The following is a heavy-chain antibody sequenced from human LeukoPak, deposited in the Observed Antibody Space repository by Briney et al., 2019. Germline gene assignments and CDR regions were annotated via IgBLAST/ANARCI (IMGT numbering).Heavy chain of an antibody. CDR3: ASGNNDWSL. D-gene: IGHD3-9*01. Sequence: GGSLRLSCAASGFTFSDYYMSWIRQAPGKGLEWVANINQGGSEKYYVDSVKGRFTISRDNAKNSLYLQMNSLRTEDTAVYYCASGNNDWSLGGQGTLVTVSS. J-gene: IGHJ4*02. CDR1: GFTFSDYY. CDR2: INQGGSEK. V-gene: IGHV3-7*03.